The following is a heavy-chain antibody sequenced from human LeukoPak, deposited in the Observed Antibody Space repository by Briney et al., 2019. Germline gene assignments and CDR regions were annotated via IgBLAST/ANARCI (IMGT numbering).Heavy chain of an antibody. CDR1: GFTVSNYD. J-gene: IGHJ4*02. CDR3: VRETCAGSTCYQLDS. V-gene: IGHV3-13*04. CDR2: VTTAGDT. D-gene: IGHD2-15*01. Sequence: GGSLRLSCAASGFTVSNYDMHWVRQAAGKGLEWVSVVTTAGDTYYSGSVKGRFTISRENAENSVYLQMNSLRAGDTAVYYCVRETCAGSTCYQLDSWGQGTLVTVSS.